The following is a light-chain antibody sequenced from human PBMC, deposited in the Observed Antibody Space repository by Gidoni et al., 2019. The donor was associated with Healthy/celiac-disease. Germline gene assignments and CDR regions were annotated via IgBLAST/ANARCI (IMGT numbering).Light chain of an antibody. CDR2: SNN. CDR1: SYNSGSNT. V-gene: IGLV1-44*01. J-gene: IGLJ3*02. Sequence: QSVLTQPHSASGTPGPMVTISCSGSSYNSGSNTVNWYQQLPGTAPKLLIYSNNQRPSGVPDRFSGSKSGTSASLAISGLQSEDEADYYCAAWDDSLNGWVFGGGTKLTVL. CDR3: AAWDDSLNGWV.